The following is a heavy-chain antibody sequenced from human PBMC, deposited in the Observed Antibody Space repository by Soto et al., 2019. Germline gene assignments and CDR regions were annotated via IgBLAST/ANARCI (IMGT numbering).Heavy chain of an antibody. CDR1: GVSISSYY. CDR3: EGRDYYGMDV. Sequence: SETLSLTCTVSGVSISSYYWGWIRKPPGKGLEWIGFMYYSGSTNYNHTLKSRVTIAVDTSKNQFSLKLSSVTAADTAVYYCEGRDYYGMDVWGQGTTVTVSS. J-gene: IGHJ6*02. CDR2: MYYSGST. V-gene: IGHV4-59*01. D-gene: IGHD3-10*01.